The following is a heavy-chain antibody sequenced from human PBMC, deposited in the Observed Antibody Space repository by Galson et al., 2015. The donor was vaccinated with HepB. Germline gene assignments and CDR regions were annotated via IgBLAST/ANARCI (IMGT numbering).Heavy chain of an antibody. CDR1: GFSLTSTGVG. Sequence: PALVKPTQTLTLTCPFSGFSLTSTGVGVGWIRQPPGKALEWLAVIYWDDDDRYSPSLKSRLKITKDTSKNQVVLTMTNMDPVDTATYYCAHVMITFGGVIGPYAFDIWGQGTMVTVSS. V-gene: IGHV2-5*02. CDR3: AHVMITFGGVIGPYAFDI. D-gene: IGHD3-16*02. J-gene: IGHJ3*02. CDR2: IYWDDDD.